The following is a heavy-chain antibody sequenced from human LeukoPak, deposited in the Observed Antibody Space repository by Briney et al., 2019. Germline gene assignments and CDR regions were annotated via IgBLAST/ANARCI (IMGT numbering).Heavy chain of an antibody. V-gene: IGHV1-24*01. CDR1: GYTLTELS. Sequence: ASVKVSCKVSGYTLTELSMHWVRQAPGKGLEWMGGFDLEDGETIYAQKFQGRVTMTEDTSTDTAYMELSSLRSEDTAVYYCATDHSSGWYNGDYWGQGTLVTVSS. CDR2: FDLEDGET. CDR3: ATDHSSGWYNGDY. J-gene: IGHJ4*02. D-gene: IGHD6-19*01.